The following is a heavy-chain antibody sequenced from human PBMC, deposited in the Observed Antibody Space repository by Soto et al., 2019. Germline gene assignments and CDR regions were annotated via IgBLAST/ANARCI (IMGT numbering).Heavy chain of an antibody. D-gene: IGHD1-1*01. CDR2: IIPIFGTA. V-gene: IGHV1-69*12. J-gene: IGHJ3*02. Sequence: QVQLVQSGAEVKKPGSSVKVSCKASGGTFSSYAISWVRQAPGQGLEWMGGIIPIFGTANYAQKFQGRVTITADESTSTAYMELSSLRSEETAVYYCARDEDWNDGTDDAFDIWGQGTMVTVSS. CDR3: ARDEDWNDGTDDAFDI. CDR1: GGTFSSYA.